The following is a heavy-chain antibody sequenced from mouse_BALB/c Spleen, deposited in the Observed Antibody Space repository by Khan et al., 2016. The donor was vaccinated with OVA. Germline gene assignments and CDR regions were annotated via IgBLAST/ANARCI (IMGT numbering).Heavy chain of an antibody. CDR2: ISSGSSSI. V-gene: IGHV5-17*02. Sequence: EVELVESGGGLVQPGGSRKLSCAASGFTFSRFGMHWVRQAPEKGLEWVAYISSGSSSIYYVDTVKGRFTISRDNPKNTLFLQMTSLRSEDTAMYYCARDSNFDYWGQGTTLTVSS. CDR3: ARDSNFDY. J-gene: IGHJ2*01. CDR1: GFTFSRFG.